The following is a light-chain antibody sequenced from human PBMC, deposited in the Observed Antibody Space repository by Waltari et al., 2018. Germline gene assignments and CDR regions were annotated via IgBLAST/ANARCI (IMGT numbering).Light chain of an antibody. J-gene: IGLJ2*01. Sequence: QSALTQPASVSGSPGQSITISCTGTSSDVGSYDLVSWYQQHPGKAPKLMIYEVNKRPSGVSHRFSGSRSGNTASRTISGLQAEDEADYHCCSYAGNCTVVFGGGTKLTVL. CDR2: EVN. CDR3: CSYAGNCTVV. CDR1: SSDVGSYDL. V-gene: IGLV2-23*02.